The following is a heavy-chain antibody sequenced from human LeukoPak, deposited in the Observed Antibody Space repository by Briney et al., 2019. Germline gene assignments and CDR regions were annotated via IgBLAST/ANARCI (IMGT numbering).Heavy chain of an antibody. CDR3: ARDWHLHCSGGSCYAHAFDI. J-gene: IGHJ3*02. D-gene: IGHD2-15*01. CDR1: GYTFSSYE. V-gene: IGHV3-48*03. Sequence: GGSLRLSCAASGYTFSSYEMNWVRQAPGNGLEWVSYISSSDSTIYYADSVKGRFTISRDNAKNSLYLQMNSLRAEDTAVYYCARDWHLHCSGGSCYAHAFDIWGQGTMVTVSS. CDR2: ISSSDSTI.